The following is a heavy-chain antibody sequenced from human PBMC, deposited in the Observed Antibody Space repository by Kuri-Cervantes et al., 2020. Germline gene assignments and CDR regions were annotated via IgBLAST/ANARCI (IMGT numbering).Heavy chain of an antibody. CDR2: IIPIFGTA. V-gene: IGHV1-69*06. D-gene: IGHD2-2*01. Sequence: SVKVSCKASGGTFSSYAISWVRQAPGQGLEWMGGIIPIFGTANYAQKFQGRVTITADKSTSTAYMELSSLRSEDTAVYYCASEGAVVDHYYYGMDVWGQGTTVTVSS. CDR1: GGTFSSYA. J-gene: IGHJ6*02. CDR3: ASEGAVVDHYYYGMDV.